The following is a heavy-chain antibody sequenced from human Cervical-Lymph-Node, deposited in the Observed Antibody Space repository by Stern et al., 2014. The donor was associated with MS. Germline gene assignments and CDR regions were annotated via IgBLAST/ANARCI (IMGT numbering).Heavy chain of an antibody. D-gene: IGHD3-16*01. CDR1: GYTFTNNA. CDR2: TTTNTRNP. Sequence: QEQLVESGSELKKPGASVKLSCKASGYTFTNNAINWVRQAPGQGLEWMGWTTTNTRNPTYAQDFTGRFVFSLDTSVSTAYLQINSLKTEDTAVYYCARVARSAYHIDYWGQGTLVTVS. CDR3: ARVARSAYHIDY. V-gene: IGHV7-4-1*02. J-gene: IGHJ4*02.